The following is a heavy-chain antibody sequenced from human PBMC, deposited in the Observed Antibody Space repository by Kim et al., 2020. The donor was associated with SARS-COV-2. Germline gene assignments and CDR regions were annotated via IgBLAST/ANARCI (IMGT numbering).Heavy chain of an antibody. CDR1: GFTFRYSA. V-gene: IGHV3-23*01. D-gene: IGHD3-22*01. J-gene: IGHJ5*02. CDR2: ISANGDDT. CDR3: VKDRAFYYNS. Sequence: GGSLRLSCAVSGFTFRYSAMSWVRQAPGKGLEWVSGISANGDDTNYADSVKGRFTISRDNSKNTLDLQMNSLRADDTALYYCVKDRAFYYNSWGQGTLVTVSS.